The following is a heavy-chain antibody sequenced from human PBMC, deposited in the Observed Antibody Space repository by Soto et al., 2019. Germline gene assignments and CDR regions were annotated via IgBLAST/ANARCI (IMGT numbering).Heavy chain of an antibody. CDR1: GFTFSSYG. Sequence: GGSLRLSCAASGFTFSSYGMHWVRQAPGKGLEWVAVISYDGSNKYYADSVKGRFTISRDNSKNTLYLQMNSLRAEDTAVYYCAKGLRDIVVVVAATPYYGMDVWGQGTTVTVCS. J-gene: IGHJ6*02. V-gene: IGHV3-30*18. D-gene: IGHD2-15*01. CDR2: ISYDGSNK. CDR3: AKGLRDIVVVVAATPYYGMDV.